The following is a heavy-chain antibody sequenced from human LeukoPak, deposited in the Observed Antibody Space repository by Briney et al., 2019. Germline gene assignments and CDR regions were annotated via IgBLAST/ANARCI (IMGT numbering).Heavy chain of an antibody. Sequence: GGSLRLSCVASGFTFNNYGMIWVRRAPGKGLEWVSYISSSGSTIYYADSVKGRFTISRDNAKNSLYLQMNSLRAEDTAVYYCARDGAGKYSGSDYWGQGTLVTVSS. J-gene: IGHJ4*02. D-gene: IGHD1-26*01. CDR1: GFTFNNYG. CDR2: ISSSGSTI. V-gene: IGHV3-11*04. CDR3: ARDGAGKYSGSDY.